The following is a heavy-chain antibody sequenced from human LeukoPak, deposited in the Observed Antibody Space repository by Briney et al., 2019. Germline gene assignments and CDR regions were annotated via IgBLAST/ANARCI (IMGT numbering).Heavy chain of an antibody. CDR1: GFTFSSYG. Sequence: PGGTLRLSCAASGFTFSSYGMSWVRQAPGKGLEWVSAISGSGGSTYYADSVKGRFTISRDNSKNTLYLQMNSLRAEDTAVYYCAKSGWFGELFSRGIDYWGQGTLVTVS. J-gene: IGHJ4*02. CDR3: AKSGWFGELFSRGIDY. V-gene: IGHV3-23*01. CDR2: ISGSGGST. D-gene: IGHD3-10*01.